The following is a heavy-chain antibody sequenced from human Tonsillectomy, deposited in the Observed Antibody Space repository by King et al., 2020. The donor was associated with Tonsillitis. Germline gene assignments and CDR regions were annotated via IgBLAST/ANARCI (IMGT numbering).Heavy chain of an antibody. CDR1: GFTFSSYE. J-gene: IGHJ3*02. CDR3: ARRTYYSYSSGPDDAFDI. Sequence: VQLVESGGGLVQPGGSLRLSCAASGFTFSSYEMNWVRQAPGKGLEWVSYISNTDSTIYYADSVKGRFTISIDNAKNSLFLQMNSLRADEPAVYYCARRTYYSYSSGPDDAFDIWGQGTMVTVSS. V-gene: IGHV3-48*03. D-gene: IGHD3-22*01. CDR2: ISNTDSTI.